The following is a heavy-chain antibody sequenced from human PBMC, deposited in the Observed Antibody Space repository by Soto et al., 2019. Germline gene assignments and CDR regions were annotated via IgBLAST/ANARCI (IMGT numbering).Heavy chain of an antibody. J-gene: IGHJ4*02. D-gene: IGHD5-12*01. CDR3: ARIGADGCDVPFDF. CDR2: ISDSGHTI. Sequence: EVRLLESGGALVQPGGSLRLSCAASGFTFSSYEMTWVRQAPGRGLEWVSYISDSGHTIHYGDSVKGRFSISRDNAKNSLHLQMNSLTVEDTAVYYCARIGADGCDVPFDFWCQGTLVTVSS. V-gene: IGHV3-48*03. CDR1: GFTFSSYE.